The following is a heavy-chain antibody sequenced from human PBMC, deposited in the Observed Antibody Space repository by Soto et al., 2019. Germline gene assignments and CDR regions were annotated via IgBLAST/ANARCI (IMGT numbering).Heavy chain of an antibody. V-gene: IGHV3-7*01. Sequence: GGSLRLSCAASGFTFSSYWMSWVRQAPGKGLEWVANIKQDGSEKYYVDSVKGRFTISRDNAKNSLYLQMNSLRAEDTAVYYCARDQENWNDVILFDYWGQGTLVTVS. CDR3: ARDQENWNDVILFDY. J-gene: IGHJ4*02. CDR1: GFTFSSYW. CDR2: IKQDGSEK. D-gene: IGHD1-1*01.